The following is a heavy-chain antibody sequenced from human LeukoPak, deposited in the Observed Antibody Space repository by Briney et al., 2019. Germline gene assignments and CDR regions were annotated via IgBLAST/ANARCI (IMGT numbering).Heavy chain of an antibody. Sequence: PSQTLSLTCTVSGGSISSGGYYWSWIRQPAGKGLEWIGRIYTSGSTNYNPSLKSRVTMSVDTSKNQIFLKLSSVTAADTAVYYCARERDYSGSYVLAFDIWGQGTMVTVSS. CDR2: IYTSGST. CDR1: GGSISSGGYY. V-gene: IGHV4-61*02. D-gene: IGHD1-26*01. J-gene: IGHJ3*02. CDR3: ARERDYSGSYVLAFDI.